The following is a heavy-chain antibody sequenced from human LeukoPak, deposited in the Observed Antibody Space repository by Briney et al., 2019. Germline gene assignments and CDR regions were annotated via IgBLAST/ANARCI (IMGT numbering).Heavy chain of an antibody. D-gene: IGHD3-10*01. CDR2: MYVSGST. CDR3: ARDMVRGVKAYLSWFDP. CDR1: GDSISSYY. V-gene: IGHV4-4*07. Sequence: SETLSLTCTVSGDSISSYYWSWIRQPAGKGLEWIGRMYVSGSTNYNPSLKSRVTMSVDTSKNQFSLKMTSVTAADTAFYYCARDMVRGVKAYLSWFDPWGRGILVTVST. J-gene: IGHJ5*02.